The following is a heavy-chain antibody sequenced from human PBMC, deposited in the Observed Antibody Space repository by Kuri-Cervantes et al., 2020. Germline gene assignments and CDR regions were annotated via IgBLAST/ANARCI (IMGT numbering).Heavy chain of an antibody. V-gene: IGHV3-30*03. CDR3: ARIGYYGSGSLDY. CDR1: GFTFSSYG. D-gene: IGHD3-10*01. CDR2: ISYDGSNR. Sequence: GGSLRLSCAASGFTFSSYGMHWVRQAPGKGLGWVAVISYDGSNRYYADSVKGRFTISRDNSKNTLYLQMNSLRAEDTAVYYCARIGYYGSGSLDYWGQGTLVTVSS. J-gene: IGHJ4*02.